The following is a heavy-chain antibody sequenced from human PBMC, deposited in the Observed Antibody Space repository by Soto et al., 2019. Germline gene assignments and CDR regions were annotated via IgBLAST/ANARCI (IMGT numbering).Heavy chain of an antibody. J-gene: IGHJ3*01. Sequence: RKPPGKGLEWIGSIYYSGSTYYSPSLTSRVTIPVATYQNQFSLTLSFVAAADTAFYYCATMGTPAF. CDR3: ATMGTPAF. D-gene: IGHD2-15*01. CDR2: IYYSGST. V-gene: IGHV4-39*07.